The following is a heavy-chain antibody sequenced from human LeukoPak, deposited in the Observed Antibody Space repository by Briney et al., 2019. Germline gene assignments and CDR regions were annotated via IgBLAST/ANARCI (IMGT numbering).Heavy chain of an antibody. CDR1: GGSFSGYY. CDR3: ATSLGVYDYVWGSYRFDY. J-gene: IGHJ4*02. CDR2: INHSGST. Sequence: SETLSFTCAVYGGSFSGYYWSWIRQPPGKGLEWIGEINHSGSTNYNPSLKSRVTISVDTSKNQFSLKLSSVTAADTAVYYCATSLGVYDYVWGSYRFDYWGQGTLVTVSS. D-gene: IGHD3-16*02. V-gene: IGHV4-34*01.